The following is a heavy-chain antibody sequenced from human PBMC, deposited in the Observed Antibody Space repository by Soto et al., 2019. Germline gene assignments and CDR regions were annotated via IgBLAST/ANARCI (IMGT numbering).Heavy chain of an antibody. CDR2: VYYSGST. V-gene: IGHV4-39*01. J-gene: IGHJ4*02. CDR3: AREREVLGYCSGGSCRHFDY. D-gene: IGHD2-15*01. Sequence: QPPGKGLEWIGSVYYSGSTYYNPSLKSRVTISVDTSKNQFSLKLSSVTAADTAVYYCAREREVLGYCSGGSCRHFDYWGQGTLVTVSS.